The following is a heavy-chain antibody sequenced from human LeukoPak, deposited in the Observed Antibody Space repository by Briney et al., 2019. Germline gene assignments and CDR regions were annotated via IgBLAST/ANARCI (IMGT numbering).Heavy chain of an antibody. CDR2: IYYSGST. CDR1: GGSISSYY. CDR3: ARAPRDSSGWYPFDY. Sequence: SETLSLTCNVSGGSISSYYWSWIRQPPGKGLEWIGYIYYSGSTNYNPSLKSRVTISVDTSKNQFSLKLSSGTAADTAVYYCARAPRDSSGWYPFDYWGQGTLVTVSS. D-gene: IGHD6-19*01. J-gene: IGHJ4*02. V-gene: IGHV4-59*01.